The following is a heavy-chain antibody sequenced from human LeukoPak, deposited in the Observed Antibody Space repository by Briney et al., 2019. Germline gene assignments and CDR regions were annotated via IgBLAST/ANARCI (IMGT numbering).Heavy chain of an antibody. V-gene: IGHV4-39*07. CDR2: IYYSGST. CDR1: GGSISSSSYY. D-gene: IGHD3-16*02. CDR3: ARGSWWVWGSYHLFDY. Sequence: SETLSLTCTVSGGSISSSSYYWGWIRQPPGKGLEWIGSIYYSGSTYYNPSLKSRVTISVDTSKNQFSLKLSSVTAADTAVYYCARGSWWVWGSYHLFDYWGQGTLVTVSS. J-gene: IGHJ4*02.